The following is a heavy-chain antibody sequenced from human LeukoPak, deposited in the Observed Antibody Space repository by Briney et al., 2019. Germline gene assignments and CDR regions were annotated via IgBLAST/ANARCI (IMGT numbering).Heavy chain of an antibody. CDR1: GFTVSSNY. V-gene: IGHV4-34*01. J-gene: IGHJ3*02. D-gene: IGHD2-2*02. Sequence: PGGSLRLSCAASGFTVSSNYMSWIRQPPGKGLEWIGEINHSGSTNYNPSLKSRVTISVDTSKNQFSLKLSSVTAADTAVYYCARTGYCSSTSCYIFRRGNAFDIWGQGTMVTVSS. CDR2: INHSGST. CDR3: ARTGYCSSTSCYIFRRGNAFDI.